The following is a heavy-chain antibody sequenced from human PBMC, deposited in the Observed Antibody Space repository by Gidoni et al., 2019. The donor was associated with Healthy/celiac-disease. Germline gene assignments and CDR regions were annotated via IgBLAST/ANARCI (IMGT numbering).Heavy chain of an antibody. Sequence: QLQLVQSGAEVKKPGASVKVSCKASGYPFTRYGISWVRQAPGQGIEWRGWISAYNGNTNYAKKLQGRVNMTTDTSTRTANMELRSRRSDDAAVYDCARGTYSSSGPHDYWGQGTLVTVSS. CDR1: GYPFTRYG. CDR3: ARGTYSSSGPHDY. D-gene: IGHD6-6*01. J-gene: IGHJ4*02. V-gene: IGHV1-18*01. CDR2: ISAYNGNT.